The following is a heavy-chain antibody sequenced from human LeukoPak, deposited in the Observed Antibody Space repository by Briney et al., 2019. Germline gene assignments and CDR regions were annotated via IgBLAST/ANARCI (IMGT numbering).Heavy chain of an antibody. CDR2: IRYDGSNK. Sequence: GGSLRLSCAASGFTFSSYGMHWVRQARGKGLEWVAFIRYDGSNKYYADSVKGRFTISRDNSKNTLYLQMNSLRAEDTAVYYCAKDACTNGVCYTRIYYYYYMDVWGKGTTVTVSS. CDR1: GFTFSSYG. D-gene: IGHD2-8*01. CDR3: AKDACTNGVCYTRIYYYYYMDV. J-gene: IGHJ6*03. V-gene: IGHV3-30*02.